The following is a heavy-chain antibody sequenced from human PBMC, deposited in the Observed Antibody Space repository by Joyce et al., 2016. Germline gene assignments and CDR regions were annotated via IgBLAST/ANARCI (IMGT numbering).Heavy chain of an antibody. CDR1: GLTLSNYG. Sequence: QVQLVESGGGVVQPGRSLRLSCAASGLTLSNYGVHWVRQAPGKGVEWVAFISYDGIYKYYADSVKGRFTISRDNSKNTVFLEMNSLRTDDTAVYYCAKILTATYSSGWFLDYWGQGTLVTVSS. CDR3: AKILTATYSSGWFLDY. V-gene: IGHV3-30*18. CDR2: ISYDGIYK. D-gene: IGHD6-25*01. J-gene: IGHJ4*02.